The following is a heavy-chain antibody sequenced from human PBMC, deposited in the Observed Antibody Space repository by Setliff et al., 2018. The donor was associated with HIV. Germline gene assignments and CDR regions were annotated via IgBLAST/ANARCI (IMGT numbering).Heavy chain of an antibody. CDR1: DGSFSGYY. V-gene: IGHV4-34*01. D-gene: IGHD6-13*01. CDR3: ATYSSSWPDY. CDR2: IYYSGST. J-gene: IGHJ4*02. Sequence: SETLSLTCAVYDGSFSGYYWIWIRQPPGKGLEWIGSIYYSGSTYYNPSLKSRVTISVDTSKNQFSLKLSSVTAADTSVYYWATYSSSWPDYWGQGTLVTVSS.